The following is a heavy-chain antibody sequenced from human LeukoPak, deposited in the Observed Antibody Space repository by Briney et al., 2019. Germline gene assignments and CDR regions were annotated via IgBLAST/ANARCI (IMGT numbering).Heavy chain of an antibody. Sequence: GGSLRLSCAASGFTVSSNYMSWVRQALGEGLEWVSVFYSGGSKYYADSVKGRFTISRDNSKNTLYLQMNSLRAEDTAVYYCARDALSRAFDIWGQGTMVTVSS. CDR2: FYSGGSK. CDR3: ARDALSRAFDI. CDR1: GFTVSSNY. J-gene: IGHJ3*02. V-gene: IGHV3-66*01.